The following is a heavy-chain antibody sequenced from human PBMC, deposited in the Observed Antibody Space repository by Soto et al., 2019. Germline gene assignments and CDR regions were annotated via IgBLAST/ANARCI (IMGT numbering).Heavy chain of an antibody. CDR3: AREHIVVVVAATRAYFDY. Sequence: QVQLVQSGAEVKKPGASVKVSCKASGYTFTSHYMHWVRQAPGQGLEWMGIINPSGGSTSYAQKFQGRVTMTRDTSTSTVYMELSSLRSEDTAVYYCAREHIVVVVAATRAYFDYWGQGTLVTVSS. V-gene: IGHV1-46*01. CDR1: GYTFTSHY. J-gene: IGHJ4*02. CDR2: INPSGGST. D-gene: IGHD2-15*01.